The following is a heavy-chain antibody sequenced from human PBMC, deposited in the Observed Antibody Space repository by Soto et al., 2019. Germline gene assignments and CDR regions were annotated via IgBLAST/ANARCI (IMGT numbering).Heavy chain of an antibody. J-gene: IGHJ4*02. CDR1: GFTFSNYA. CDR3: ASEPPLDY. Sequence: GGSLRLSCAASGFTFSNYAMSWVRQAPGKGLEWVASISISGLNIYYADSVKGRFNISRDNAKNSLYLQMNSLRAEDTAVYYCASEPPLDYWGQGTLVTVSS. CDR2: ISISGLNI. V-gene: IGHV3-21*01.